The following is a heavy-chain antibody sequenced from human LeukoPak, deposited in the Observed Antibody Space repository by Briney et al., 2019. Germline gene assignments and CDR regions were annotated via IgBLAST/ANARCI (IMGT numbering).Heavy chain of an antibody. CDR1: GGSFSGYY. CDR2: INHSGST. J-gene: IGHJ3*02. D-gene: IGHD6-19*01. CDR3: AREGRGWYFGPLAFDI. V-gene: IGHV4-34*01. Sequence: SETLSLTCAVYGGSFSGYYWSWLRQPPGKGLEWIGEINHSGSTNYNPSLKSRVTISVDTSKNQFSLKLSSVTAADTAVYYCAREGRGWYFGPLAFDIWGQGTMVTVSS.